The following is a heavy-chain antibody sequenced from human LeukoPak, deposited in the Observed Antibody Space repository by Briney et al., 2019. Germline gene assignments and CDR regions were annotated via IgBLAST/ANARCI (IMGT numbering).Heavy chain of an antibody. Sequence: SETLSLTCTVSGGSISSSSYYWGWIRQPPGKGLEWIGSIYYSGSTYYNPSLKSRVTISVDTSKNQFSLKLSSVTAADTAVYYCAREMDDLGDYSIPDAFDIWGQGTMATVSS. J-gene: IGHJ3*02. CDR1: GGSISSSSYY. D-gene: IGHD4-17*01. V-gene: IGHV4-39*07. CDR2: IYYSGST. CDR3: AREMDDLGDYSIPDAFDI.